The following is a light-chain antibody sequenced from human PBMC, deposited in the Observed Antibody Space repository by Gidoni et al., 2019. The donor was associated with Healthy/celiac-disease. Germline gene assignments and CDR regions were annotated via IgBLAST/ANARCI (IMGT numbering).Light chain of an antibody. CDR1: QSVLYSSNNENY. Sequence: QSVLYSSNNENYLAWYQQKPGQPPKLLIYWASTRESGVPDRFSGSGSGTDFTLTISSLQAEDVAVYYCQQYYSTPPSITFXQXTRLEIK. CDR2: WAS. V-gene: IGKV4-1*01. CDR3: QQYYSTPPSIT. J-gene: IGKJ5*01.